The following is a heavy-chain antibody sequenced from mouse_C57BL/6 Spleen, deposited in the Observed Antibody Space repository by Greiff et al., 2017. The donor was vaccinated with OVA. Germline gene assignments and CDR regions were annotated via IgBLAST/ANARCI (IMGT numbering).Heavy chain of an antibody. CDR1: GFTFNTYA. CDR3: VRGHYYGSSHPTFDV. J-gene: IGHJ1*03. CDR2: IRSKSSNYAT. Sequence: EVQLVESGGGLVQPKGSLKLSCAASGFTFNTYAMHWVRQAPGKGLEWVARIRSKSSNYATYYADSVKDRFTISRDDSQSMLYLQMNNLKTEDTAMYYCVRGHYYGSSHPTFDVWGTGTTVTVSS. V-gene: IGHV10-3*01. D-gene: IGHD1-1*01.